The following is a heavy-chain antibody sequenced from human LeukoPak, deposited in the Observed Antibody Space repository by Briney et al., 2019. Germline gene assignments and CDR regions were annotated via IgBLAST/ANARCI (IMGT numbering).Heavy chain of an antibody. V-gene: IGHV3-73*01. D-gene: IGHD6-13*01. CDR1: GFTFSGSA. Sequence: PGGSLKLSCAASGFTFSGSAMHWVRQASGKGLEWVGRIRSKANSYATAYAASVKGSFTISRDDSKNTAYLQMNSLKTEDTAVYYCTRISAAGTLDYWGQGTLVTVSS. J-gene: IGHJ4*02. CDR2: IRSKANSYAT. CDR3: TRISAAGTLDY.